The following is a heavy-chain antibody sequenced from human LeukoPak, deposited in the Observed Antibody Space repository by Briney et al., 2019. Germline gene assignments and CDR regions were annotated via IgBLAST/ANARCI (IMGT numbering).Heavy chain of an antibody. V-gene: IGHV4-59*08. CDR1: GGSISSYY. CDR3: ARHAVNYDFWSGYYTGHGPYYFDY. D-gene: IGHD3-3*01. J-gene: IGHJ4*02. CDR2: IYYSGST. Sequence: SETLSLTCTVSGGSISSYYWSWIRQPPGKGLEWIGYIYYSGSTNYNASLKSRVTISVDTSKNQFSLKLSSVTAADTAVYYCARHAVNYDFWSGYYTGHGPYYFDYWGQGTLVTVSS.